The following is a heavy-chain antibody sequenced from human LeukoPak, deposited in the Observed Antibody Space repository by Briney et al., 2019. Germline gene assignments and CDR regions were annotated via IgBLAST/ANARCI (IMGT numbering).Heavy chain of an antibody. CDR2: INPSGGST. V-gene: IGHV1-46*01. J-gene: IGHJ4*02. CDR1: GGTFSSYA. Sequence: ASVKVSCKASGGTFSSYAISWVRQAPGQGLEWMGIINPSGGSTSYAQKFQGRVTMTRDTSTSTVYMELSSLRSEDTAVYYCARATRAVVTPDFDYWGQGTLVTVSS. CDR3: ARATRAVVTPDFDY. D-gene: IGHD4-23*01.